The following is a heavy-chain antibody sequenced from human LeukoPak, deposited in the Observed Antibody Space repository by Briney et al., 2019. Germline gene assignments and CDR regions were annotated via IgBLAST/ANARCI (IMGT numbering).Heavy chain of an antibody. V-gene: IGHV3-74*01. CDR3: ARDKRYGFFDY. CDR2: INSDGGST. D-gene: IGHD3-10*01. CDR1: GFTFSNYW. J-gene: IGHJ4*02. Sequence: GGSLTLSCAASGFTFSNYWMHWVRQAQGNGMVWVSRINSDGGSTIYADSVKGRFTISRDNAKNTLSLEINSLRAGDTAVYYCARDKRYGFFDYWGQGAQVTVSS.